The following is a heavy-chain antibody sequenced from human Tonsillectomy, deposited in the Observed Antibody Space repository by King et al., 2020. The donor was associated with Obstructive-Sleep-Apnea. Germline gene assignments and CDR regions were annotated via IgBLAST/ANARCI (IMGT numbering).Heavy chain of an antibody. CDR2: ISAYNGNT. Sequence: QLVQSGAEVKKPGASVKVSCKASGYTFTSYGISWVRQAPGQGLEWMGWISAYNGNTNYAQKLQGRVTMTTDTSTSTAYMELRSLISDDTAVYYCAKYGWFGEFSYYYYYGMDVWGQGTTVTVSS. CDR1: GYTFTSYG. D-gene: IGHD3-10*01. J-gene: IGHJ6*02. V-gene: IGHV1-18*04. CDR3: AKYGWFGEFSYYYYYGMDV.